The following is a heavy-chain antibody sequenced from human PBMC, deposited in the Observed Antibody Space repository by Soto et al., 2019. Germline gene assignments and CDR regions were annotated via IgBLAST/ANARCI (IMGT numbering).Heavy chain of an antibody. D-gene: IGHD3-22*01. V-gene: IGHV4-30-4*01. CDR3: ARENYYGSSGYYSGSPGFDD. J-gene: IGHJ4*02. Sequence: SETLSLTCTVSGGSISSGNYYWSWVRQPPGKGLEWIGFISYSGTTHYSASLRSRVSISVDTSKNQFSLDLSSVTAADTAVYYCARENYYGSSGYYSGSPGFDDWGQGSLVTVSS. CDR2: ISYSGTT. CDR1: GGSISSGNYY.